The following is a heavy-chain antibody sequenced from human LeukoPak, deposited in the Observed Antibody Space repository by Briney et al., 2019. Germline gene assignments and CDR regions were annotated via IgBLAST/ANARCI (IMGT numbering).Heavy chain of an antibody. CDR1: GYTFTGYY. D-gene: IGHD2-2*01. CDR3: ARGISVVVVVPAANYYYMDV. CDR2: INPNSGGT. V-gene: IGHV1-2*02. J-gene: IGHJ6*03. Sequence: ASVKVSCKASGYTFTGYYMHWVRQAPGQGLEWMGWINPNSGGTNYAQKFQGRVTMTRDTSISTAYMELSRLRSDDTAVYYCARGISVVVVVPAANYYYMDVWGKGTTVTVSS.